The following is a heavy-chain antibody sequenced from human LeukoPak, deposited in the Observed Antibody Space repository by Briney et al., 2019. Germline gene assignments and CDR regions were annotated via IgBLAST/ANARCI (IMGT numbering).Heavy chain of an antibody. Sequence: SETLSLTCTVSGGSLSSYYWSWIRQPPGKGLEWIGYIYYSGSTNYNPSLKSRVTISVDTSKNQFSLKLSSVTAADTAVYYCARRNSGYDTFDYWGQGTLVTVSS. CDR1: GGSLSSYY. CDR3: ARRNSGYDTFDY. CDR2: IYYSGST. J-gene: IGHJ4*02. D-gene: IGHD5-12*01. V-gene: IGHV4-59*08.